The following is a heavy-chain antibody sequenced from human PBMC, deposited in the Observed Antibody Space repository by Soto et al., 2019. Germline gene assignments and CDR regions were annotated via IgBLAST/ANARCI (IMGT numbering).Heavy chain of an antibody. V-gene: IGHV2-5*02. D-gene: IGHD3-22*01. CDR1: GFSLSTSGVG. Sequence: QITLKESGTTLVKPTQTLTLTCTFSGFSLSTSGVGVGWIRQPPGKDLDWLALIYWGDDKRYSPSLKSRLTNTKETSKNQVVLTMTNMDPVDTATYYCAHRLSDYYDSSGYLDAFDIWGQGTMVTASS. CDR3: AHRLSDYYDSSGYLDAFDI. J-gene: IGHJ3*02. CDR2: IYWGDDK.